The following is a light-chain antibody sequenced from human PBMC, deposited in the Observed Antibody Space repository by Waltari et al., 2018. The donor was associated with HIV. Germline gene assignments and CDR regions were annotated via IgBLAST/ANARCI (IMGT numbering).Light chain of an antibody. CDR3: AAWDDSLNGPL. V-gene: IGLV1-36*01. CDR1: ISNIGTNA. CDR2: YDD. J-gene: IGLJ2*01. Sequence: QSVLTQPPSVSEAPRQRVTISCSGSISNIGTNAVHWYQQLPGKAPKLLILYDDLRPSWVSDRFSGSKSGTSASLAISGLQSEDEADYDCAAWDDSLNGPLCGGGTKLTGL.